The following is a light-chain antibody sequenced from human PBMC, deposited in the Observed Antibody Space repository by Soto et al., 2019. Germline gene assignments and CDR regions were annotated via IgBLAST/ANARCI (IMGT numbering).Light chain of an antibody. CDR1: QSVNSAY. CDR3: QQYGDSPPWT. J-gene: IGKJ1*01. Sequence: EILLTQTPGTLSLSPGERATLSCRASQSVNSAYVLWYQQKPGQAPRLLIYGATSRATGVPDRFSGSVSGTDFILTVSRLEPEDFAVYYCQQYGDSPPWTFGQGTKVDIK. V-gene: IGKV3-20*01. CDR2: GAT.